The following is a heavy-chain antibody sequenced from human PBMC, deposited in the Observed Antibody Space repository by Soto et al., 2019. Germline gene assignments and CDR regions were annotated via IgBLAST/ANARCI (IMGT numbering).Heavy chain of an antibody. D-gene: IGHD5-18*01. CDR1: GFTFGDYA. J-gene: IGHJ3*02. CDR2: IRSKAYGGTT. CDR3: TRGHGYSYGFDAFDI. V-gene: IGHV3-49*03. Sequence: PGGSLRLSCTASGFTFGDYAMSWFRQAPGKGLEWVGFIRSKAYGGTTEYAASVKGRFTISRDDSKSIAYLQMNSLKTEDTAVYYCTRGHGYSYGFDAFDIWGQGTMVTVSS.